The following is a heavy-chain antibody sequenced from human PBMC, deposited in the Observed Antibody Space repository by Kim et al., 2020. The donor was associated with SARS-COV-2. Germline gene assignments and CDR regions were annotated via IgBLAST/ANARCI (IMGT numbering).Heavy chain of an antibody. J-gene: IGHJ4*02. CDR3: ARGSKTVGATYY. V-gene: IGHV1-2*02. Sequence: NYAQKFQGRVTMTRDTSISTAYMELSRLRSDDTAVYYCARGSKTVGATYYWGQGTLVTVSS. D-gene: IGHD1-26*01.